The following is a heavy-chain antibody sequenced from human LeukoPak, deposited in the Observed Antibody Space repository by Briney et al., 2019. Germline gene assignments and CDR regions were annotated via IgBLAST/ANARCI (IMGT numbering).Heavy chain of an antibody. CDR2: IYYSGST. D-gene: IGHD5-18*01. J-gene: IGHJ4*02. CDR3: ARGYTAMVTDY. Sequence: SETLSLTCTVSGGSISSYYWSWTRQPPGKGLEWIGYIYYSGSTNYNPSLKSRVTISVDTSKNQFSLKLSSVTAADTAVYYCARGYTAMVTDYWGQGTLVTVSS. V-gene: IGHV4-59*01. CDR1: GGSISSYY.